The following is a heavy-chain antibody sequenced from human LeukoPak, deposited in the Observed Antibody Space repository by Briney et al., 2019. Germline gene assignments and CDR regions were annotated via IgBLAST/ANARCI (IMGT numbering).Heavy chain of an antibody. CDR2: ISYDGSNK. Sequence: GGSLRLSCAASGFTFSSYAMHWVRQAPGKGLEWVVVISYDGSNKYYADSVKGRFTISRDNSKNTLYLQMNSLRAEDTAVYYCAKAAHYYYYMDVWGKGTTVTVSS. V-gene: IGHV3-30*04. J-gene: IGHJ6*03. CDR1: GFTFSSYA. CDR3: AKAAHYYYYMDV. D-gene: IGHD6-6*01.